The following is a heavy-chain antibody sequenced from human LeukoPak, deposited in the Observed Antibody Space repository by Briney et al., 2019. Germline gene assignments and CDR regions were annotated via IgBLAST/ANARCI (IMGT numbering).Heavy chain of an antibody. J-gene: IGHJ4*02. CDR2: ISYDGSNK. CDR3: ARDLDSSSWWYYFDY. CDR1: GFTFSSYA. V-gene: IGHV3-30-3*01. Sequence: PGRSLRLSCAASGFTFSSYAMHWVRQAPGKGLEWVAVISYDGSNKYYADSVKGRFTISRDNSKNTLYLQMNSLRAEDTAVYYCARDLDSSSWWYYFDYWGQGTLVTVSS. D-gene: IGHD6-13*01.